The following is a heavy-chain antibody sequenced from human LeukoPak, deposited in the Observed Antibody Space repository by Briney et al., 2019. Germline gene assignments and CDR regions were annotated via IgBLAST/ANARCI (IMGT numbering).Heavy chain of an antibody. Sequence: SETLSLTCTVSGGSISSYYWSWIRQPAGKGLEWIGRIYTSGSTNYNPSLKSRVTMSVDTSKNQFSLKLSSVTAADTAVYYCARVPYYDYVWGSYRYPTAFDYWGQGTLVTVSS. CDR2: IYTSGST. D-gene: IGHD3-16*02. CDR1: GGSISSYY. CDR3: ARVPYYDYVWGSYRYPTAFDY. J-gene: IGHJ4*02. V-gene: IGHV4-4*07.